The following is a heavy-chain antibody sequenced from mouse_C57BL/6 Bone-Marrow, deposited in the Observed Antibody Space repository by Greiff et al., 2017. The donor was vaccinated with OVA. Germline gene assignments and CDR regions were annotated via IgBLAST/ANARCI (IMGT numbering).Heavy chain of an antibody. D-gene: IGHD2-3*01. V-gene: IGHV1-64*01. CDR1: GYTFTSYW. CDR2: IHPNSGST. CDR3: ARGGWLLLWYFDV. J-gene: IGHJ1*03. Sequence: QVQLQQPGAELVKPGASVKLSCKASGYTFTSYWMHWVKQRPGQGLEWIGMIHPNSGSTNYNEKFKSKATLTVDKSSSTAYMQLSSLTSEDSAVYYGARGGWLLLWYFDVWGTGTTVTVSS.